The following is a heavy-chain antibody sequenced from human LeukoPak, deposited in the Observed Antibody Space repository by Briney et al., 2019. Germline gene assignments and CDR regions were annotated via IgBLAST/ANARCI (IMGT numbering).Heavy chain of an antibody. CDR2: ISSNGGST. CDR3: ARVMLSDSITPGY. J-gene: IGHJ4*02. V-gene: IGHV3-64*01. CDR1: GFTFSSYA. D-gene: IGHD3-3*02. Sequence: GGSLRLSCAASGFTFSSYAMHWVRQAPGKGLEYVSAISSNGGSTYYANSVKGRFTISRDNSKNTLYLQMGSLRAEDMAVYYCARVMLSDSITPGYWGQGTLVTVSS.